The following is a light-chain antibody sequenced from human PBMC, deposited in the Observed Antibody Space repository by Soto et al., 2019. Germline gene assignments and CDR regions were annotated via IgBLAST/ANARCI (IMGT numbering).Light chain of an antibody. CDR1: SSDVGRYNY. V-gene: IGLV2-14*01. J-gene: IGLJ1*01. Sequence: LAQPASVSGSPGQSITISCTGTSSDVGRYNYVSWYQQYPGKAPKLIIYGVTNRPSGVSNRFSGSKSGNTASLTISGLQAEDEADYYCNSYAGTSYVFGTGTKSPS. CDR2: GVT. CDR3: NSYAGTSYV.